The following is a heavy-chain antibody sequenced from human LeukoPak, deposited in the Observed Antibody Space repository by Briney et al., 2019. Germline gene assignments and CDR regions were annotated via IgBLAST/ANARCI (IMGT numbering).Heavy chain of an antibody. CDR3: TRVIVVITAIEGFDY. D-gene: IGHD2-21*02. J-gene: IGHJ4*02. CDR2: IRSEAYGGTT. Sequence: GGSLRLSCTTSGFTFGDYFMSWFRQAPGKGLEWVGFIRSEAYGGTTGYAASLKGRFIISRDDSKSIAYLQMNSLKTEDTAVYYCTRVIVVITAIEGFDYWGQGTLVTVSS. V-gene: IGHV3-49*03. CDR1: GFTFGDYF.